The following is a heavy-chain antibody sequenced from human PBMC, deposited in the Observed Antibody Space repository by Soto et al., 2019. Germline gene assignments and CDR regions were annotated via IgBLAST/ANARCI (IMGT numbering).Heavy chain of an antibody. CDR1: GYRFSSYW. Sequence: GESLKISCKGSGYRFSSYWIAWVRQMPGKGLEWLGIIYPGDSDTIYSPSFQGQVTFSVDNSISTAYLQWSSLKASDTAMYYCARQGSNGAYYYYGMDVWGQGTPVTVS. CDR2: IYPGDSDT. D-gene: IGHD2-8*01. V-gene: IGHV5-51*01. CDR3: ARQGSNGAYYYYGMDV. J-gene: IGHJ6*02.